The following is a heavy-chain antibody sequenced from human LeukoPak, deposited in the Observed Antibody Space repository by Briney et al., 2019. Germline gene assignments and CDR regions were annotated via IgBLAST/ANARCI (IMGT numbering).Heavy chain of an antibody. CDR2: IIPILGIA. V-gene: IGHV1-69*02. CDR3: ARVDILTGYFDY. Sequence: ASVKVSCKASGGTFSSYTISWVRQAPGQGLEWMGRIIPILGIANYARKFQGRVTITADKSTSTAYMELSSLRSEDTAVYYCARVDILTGYFDYWGQGTLVTVSS. CDR1: GGTFSSYT. J-gene: IGHJ4*02. D-gene: IGHD3-9*01.